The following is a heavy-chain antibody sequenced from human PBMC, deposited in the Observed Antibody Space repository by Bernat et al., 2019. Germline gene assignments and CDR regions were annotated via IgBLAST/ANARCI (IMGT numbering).Heavy chain of an antibody. V-gene: IGHV4-39*01. J-gene: IGHJ3*02. CDR1: GGSMRRCSSY. Sequence: LQLQEPVPGVANPSWTFSLTCMVSGGSMRRCSSYWVWMLQPPGRGRGCVGSSYYRGGTYYNPSLKTVVTISVDTSKNQFSLKLSSAAAADTAVYYCVGHTRSDYGERSDDFDIWGQGTLVTVSS. CDR3: VGHTRSDYGERSDDFDI. D-gene: IGHD4-17*01. CDR2: SYYRGGT.